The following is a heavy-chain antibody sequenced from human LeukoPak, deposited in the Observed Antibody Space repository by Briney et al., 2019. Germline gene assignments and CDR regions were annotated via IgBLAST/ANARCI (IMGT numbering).Heavy chain of an antibody. D-gene: IGHD4-11*01. CDR1: GDSIRSGSNY. CDR3: ARDPMTTVTD. V-gene: IGHV4-30-4*08. J-gene: IGHJ4*02. CDR2: IYYSGST. Sequence: SQTLSLTCTVSGDSIRSGSNYWSWIRQPPGKGLEWIGYIYYSGSTYYNPSLKSRVTISIDTSKNQFSLKLSSVTAADTAVYYCARDPMTTVTDWGQGTLVTVSS.